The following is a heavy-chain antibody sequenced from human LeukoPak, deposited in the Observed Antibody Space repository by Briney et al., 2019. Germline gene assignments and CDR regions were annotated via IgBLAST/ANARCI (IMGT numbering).Heavy chain of an antibody. Sequence: TLSLTCTVSGGSISSGGYYWSWIRQPPGKGLEWIGYIYHGGSTYYNPSLKSRVTISVDRSKNQFSLKLSSVTAADTAVYYCAGGSGRDYWGQGTLVTVSS. D-gene: IGHD3-10*01. CDR3: AGGSGRDY. J-gene: IGHJ4*02. CDR1: GGSISSGGYY. V-gene: IGHV4-30-2*01. CDR2: IYHGGST.